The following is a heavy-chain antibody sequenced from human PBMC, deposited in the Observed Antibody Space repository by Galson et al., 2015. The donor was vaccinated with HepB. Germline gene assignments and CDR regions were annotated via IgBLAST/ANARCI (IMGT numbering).Heavy chain of an antibody. J-gene: IGHJ6*03. CDR1: GSTFRDYY. Sequence: SLRLSCAASGSTFRDYYMSWIRQAPGKGLEWVSSISSSGSTVYYADSVEGRFTISRDNAKNSVYLQMNSLRAEDTAVFYCARPNAGGYFSMDVWGKGTTVTVSS. D-gene: IGHD2-8*01. V-gene: IGHV3-11*01. CDR2: ISSSGSTV. CDR3: ARPNAGGYFSMDV.